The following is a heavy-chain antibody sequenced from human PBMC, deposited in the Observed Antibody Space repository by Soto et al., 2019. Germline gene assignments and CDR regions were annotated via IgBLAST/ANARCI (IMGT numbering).Heavy chain of an antibody. D-gene: IGHD3-10*01. J-gene: IGHJ6*02. Sequence: PGGSMSLSWAAFGFTISSSSMNWVRQAPGRGLGWVAYISDSGSNTLYADSVKGRVTVSRDTAKNSLYLQMSGLRDEDTAVYYCAKEYRLTMVRRTPHYGMEDWGQGTTVNVS. CDR1: GFTISSSS. V-gene: IGHV3-48*02. CDR3: AKEYRLTMVRRTPHYGMED. CDR2: ISDSGSNT.